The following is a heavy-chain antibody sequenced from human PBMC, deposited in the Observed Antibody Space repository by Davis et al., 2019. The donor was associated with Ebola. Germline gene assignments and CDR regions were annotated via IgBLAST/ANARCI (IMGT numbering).Heavy chain of an antibody. CDR2: IIPIFGTA. J-gene: IGHJ6*02. Sequence: AASVKVSCKASGGTFSSYAISWVRQAPGQGLEWMGGIIPIFGTANYAQKFQGRVTITADESTSTAYMELSSLRSDDTAVYYCARAPKYYDFWSGNRDYYYYGMDVWGQGTTVTVSS. D-gene: IGHD3-3*01. CDR1: GGTFSSYA. CDR3: ARAPKYYDFWSGNRDYYYYGMDV. V-gene: IGHV1-69*13.